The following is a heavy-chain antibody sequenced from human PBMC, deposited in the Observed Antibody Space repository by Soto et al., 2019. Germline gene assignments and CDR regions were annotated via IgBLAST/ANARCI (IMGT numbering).Heavy chain of an antibody. V-gene: IGHV3-23*01. CDR3: AKATRGGAATLIRDY. CDR2: ISGSGGST. CDR1: GVSFSIYA. J-gene: IGHJ4*02. D-gene: IGHD6-13*01. Sequence: PGGSLRLSCAAAGVSFSIYAMSWVRQAPGKGLEWVSAISGSGGSTYYADSVKGRFTISRDNSKNTLYLQMNSLRADDTAVYYCAKATRGGAATLIRDYWGQGTLVTVSS.